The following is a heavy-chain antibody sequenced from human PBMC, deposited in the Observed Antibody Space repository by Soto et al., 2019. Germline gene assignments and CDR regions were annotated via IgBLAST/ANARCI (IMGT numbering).Heavy chain of an antibody. CDR1: GYSFTSYW. J-gene: IGHJ4*02. CDR3: AKSPKIHLVGATYFDY. Sequence: GESLKISCKGSGYSFTSYWIGWVRQMPGKGLEWMGIIYPGDSDTRYSPSFQGQVTISADNSKNTLYLQMNSLRPEDTAVYYCAKSPKIHLVGATYFDYWGQGALVTVSS. CDR2: IYPGDSDT. D-gene: IGHD1-26*01. V-gene: IGHV5-51*01.